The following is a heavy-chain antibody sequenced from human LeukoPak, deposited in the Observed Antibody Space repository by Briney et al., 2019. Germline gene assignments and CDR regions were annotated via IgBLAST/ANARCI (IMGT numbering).Heavy chain of an antibody. Sequence: ASVKVSCKASGGTFSSYAISWVRQAPGQGLEWMGGIIPIFGTANYAQKFQGRVTMTRDTSTSTVYMELSSLRSEDTAVYYCATDYDSSGYYLSWGQGTLVTVSS. CDR2: IIPIFGTA. V-gene: IGHV1-69*05. J-gene: IGHJ4*02. D-gene: IGHD3-22*01. CDR1: GGTFSSYA. CDR3: ATDYDSSGYYLS.